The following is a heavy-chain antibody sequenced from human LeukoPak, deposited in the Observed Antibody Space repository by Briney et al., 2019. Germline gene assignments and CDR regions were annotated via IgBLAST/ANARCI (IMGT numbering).Heavy chain of an antibody. Sequence: ASVKVSCKASGYTFTSYGISWVRQAPGQGLEWLGWISVYNGHTNYAQKLQGRVTMTADTSTTTAYMELRTLRSDDTAVYYCARVKSVATDAFDIWGQGTMVTVSS. D-gene: IGHD5-12*01. CDR3: ARVKSVATDAFDI. CDR1: GYTFTSYG. CDR2: ISVYNGHT. J-gene: IGHJ3*02. V-gene: IGHV1-18*01.